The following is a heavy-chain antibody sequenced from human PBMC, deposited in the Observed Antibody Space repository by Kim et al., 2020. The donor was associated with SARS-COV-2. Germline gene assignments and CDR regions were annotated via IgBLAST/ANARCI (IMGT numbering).Heavy chain of an antibody. J-gene: IGHJ4*02. Sequence: AQKFQGRVTITADKSTSTAYMELSSLRSEDTAVYYCARCPSGYSSGHLDYWGQGTLVTVSS. CDR3: ARCPSGYSSGHLDY. V-gene: IGHV1-69*02. D-gene: IGHD6-19*01.